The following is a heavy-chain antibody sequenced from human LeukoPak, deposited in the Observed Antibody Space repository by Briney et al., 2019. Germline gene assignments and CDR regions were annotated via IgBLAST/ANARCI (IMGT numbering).Heavy chain of an antibody. CDR2: INPNSGGT. CDR3: VRGIGRGNSGYDYFDY. CDR1: GYTFTGYY. D-gene: IGHD5-12*01. V-gene: IGHV1-2*02. Sequence: ASVTVSCKASGYTFTGYYMHWVRQAPGQGLEWMGWINPNSGGTNYAQKFQGRVTMTRDTSISTAYMELSRLTSDDTAVYYCVRGIGRGNSGYDYFDYWGQGTLVTVSS. J-gene: IGHJ4*02.